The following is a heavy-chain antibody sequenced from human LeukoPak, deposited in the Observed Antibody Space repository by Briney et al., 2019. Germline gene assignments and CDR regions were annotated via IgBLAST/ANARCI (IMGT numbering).Heavy chain of an antibody. CDR3: ARHSSGTGGFDP. CDR2: IYPGDSDT. V-gene: IGHV5-51*01. Sequence: GESLKISCQGSGYSLSTYWIGWVRQMPGKGLEWMGIIYPGDSDTRYSPSFQGQVTISADKSIRTAYLQWTSLKASDTAMYYCARHSSGTGGFDPWGQGTLVTVSS. D-gene: IGHD6-19*01. CDR1: GYSLSTYW. J-gene: IGHJ5*02.